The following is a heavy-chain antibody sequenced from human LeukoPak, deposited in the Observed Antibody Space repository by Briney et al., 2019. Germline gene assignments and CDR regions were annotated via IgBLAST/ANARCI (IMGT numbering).Heavy chain of an antibody. J-gene: IGHJ5*02. CDR3: ARDIAVAGTPWFDP. V-gene: IGHV4-4*07. D-gene: IGHD6-19*01. CDR2: IYTSGST. CDR1: GGSISSYY. Sequence: SETLSLTCTVSGGSISSYYWRWIRQPAGKGLEWIGRIYTSGSTNYNPSLKSRVTMSVDTSKNQFSLKLSSVTAADTAVYYCARDIAVAGTPWFDPWGQGTLVTVSS.